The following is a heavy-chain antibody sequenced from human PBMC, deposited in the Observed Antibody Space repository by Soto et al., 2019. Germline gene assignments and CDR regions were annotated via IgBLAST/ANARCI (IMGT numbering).Heavy chain of an antibody. Sequence: GGSLRLSCAASGFTFSSYAMHWVRQAPGKGLEWVAVISYDGSNKYYADSVKGRFTISRDNSKNTLYLQMNSLRAEDTAVYYCARPSRLYDIELWGQGTLVTVSS. CDR2: ISYDGSNK. D-gene: IGHD3-9*01. CDR1: GFTFSSYA. CDR3: ARPSRLYDIEL. V-gene: IGHV3-30-3*01. J-gene: IGHJ4*02.